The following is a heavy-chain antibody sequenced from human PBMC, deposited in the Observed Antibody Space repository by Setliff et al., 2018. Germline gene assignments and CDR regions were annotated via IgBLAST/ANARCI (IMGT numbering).Heavy chain of an antibody. CDR2: INAGNGNT. Sequence: ASVKVSCKASGYSFAKYALHWVRQAPGQRLEWMGWINAGNGNTKCSQNFQGRVTITRDTSASTAYVELSSLRSDDMAVYYCARVPQEALYYYDRGNYFDYWGQGTLVTVSS. CDR3: ARVPQEALYYYDRGNYFDY. J-gene: IGHJ4*02. CDR1: GYSFAKYA. V-gene: IGHV1-3*01. D-gene: IGHD3-22*01.